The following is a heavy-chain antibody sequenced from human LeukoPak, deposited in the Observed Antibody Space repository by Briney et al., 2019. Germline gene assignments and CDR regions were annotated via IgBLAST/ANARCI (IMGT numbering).Heavy chain of an antibody. J-gene: IGHJ5*02. Sequence: GGSLRLSCAASGFTFSSYAMHWVRQAPGKGLEWVAVISYDGSNKYYADSVKGRFTISRDNSKNTLYLQMNSLRAEDTAVYYCARHDEANDWFDPWGQGTLVTVSS. D-gene: IGHD3-16*01. CDR2: ISYDGSNK. CDR3: ARHDEANDWFDP. CDR1: GFTFSSYA. V-gene: IGHV3-30-3*01.